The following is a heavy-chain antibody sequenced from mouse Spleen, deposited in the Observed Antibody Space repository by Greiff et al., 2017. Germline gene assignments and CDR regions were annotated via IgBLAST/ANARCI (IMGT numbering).Heavy chain of an antibody. V-gene: IGHV3-6*01. CDR1: GYSITSGYY. CDR2: ISYDGSN. CDR3: AREGGKRYYAMDY. D-gene: IGHD2-1*01. Sequence: EVQLQQSGPGLVKPSQSLSLTCSVTGYSITSGYYWKWIRQSAGNKLEWMGYISYDGSNNYNPSLKNRISITRDTSKNQFFLKLNSVTTEDTATYYCAREGGKRYYAMDYWGQGTSVTVSS. J-gene: IGHJ4*01.